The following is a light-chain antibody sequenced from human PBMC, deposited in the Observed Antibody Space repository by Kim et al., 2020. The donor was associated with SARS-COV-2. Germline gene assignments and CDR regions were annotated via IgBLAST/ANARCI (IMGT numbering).Light chain of an antibody. V-gene: IGKV1-39*01. CDR2: AAS. CDR3: QQSYRSPFT. CDR1: QSISSN. Sequence: DIQMTQSPSSLSASEGDRVTITCRASQSISSNLNWYQQKPGKAPELLIYAASRLQGGVPSRFSGSGSGTDFTLTISSLQPEDFATYYCQQSYRSPFTFGGGTKVDIK. J-gene: IGKJ4*01.